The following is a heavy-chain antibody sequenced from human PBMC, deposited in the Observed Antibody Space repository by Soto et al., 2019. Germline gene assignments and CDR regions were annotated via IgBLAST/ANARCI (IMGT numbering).Heavy chain of an antibody. Sequence: GGYLRLSCAASGFTFSSYAMSWVRQAPGKGLEWVSAISGSGGSTYYADSVKGRFTISRDNSKNTLYLQMNSLRAEDTAVYYCAKDRRYNWNYSWFDPWGQGTLVTVSS. D-gene: IGHD1-7*01. CDR2: ISGSGGST. J-gene: IGHJ5*02. CDR3: AKDRRYNWNYSWFDP. V-gene: IGHV3-23*01. CDR1: GFTFSSYA.